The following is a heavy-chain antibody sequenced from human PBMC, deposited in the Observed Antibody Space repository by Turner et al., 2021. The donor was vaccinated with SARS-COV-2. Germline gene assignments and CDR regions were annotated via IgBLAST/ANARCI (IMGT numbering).Heavy chain of an antibody. J-gene: IGHJ4*02. V-gene: IGHV3-23*01. CDR3: AKDTGWGLESPYYFDY. D-gene: IGHD2-8*02. CDR2: ISVSGGST. CDR1: GFTFSSYA. Sequence: EVQLLESGGGLVQPGGSLRLPCAASGFTFSSYAMSWFRQAPGKGLEWVSAISVSGGSTYYADSVKGRFTISRDNSKNTLYLQMNSLRAEDTAVYYCAKDTGWGLESPYYFDYWGQGTLVTVSS.